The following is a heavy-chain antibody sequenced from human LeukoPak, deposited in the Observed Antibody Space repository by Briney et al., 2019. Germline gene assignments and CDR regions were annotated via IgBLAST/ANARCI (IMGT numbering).Heavy chain of an antibody. Sequence: GGSLRLSCTVSRFTFSSYAMTWVRQAPGKGLEWVSAITASIDTTYYVDSVKGRFTISRDNSQNTLYLQMNSPRAEDTAVYYCAKMRNVLLSNCFDSWGQGTLVTVTS. D-gene: IGHD3-10*01. CDR3: AKMRNVLLSNCFDS. V-gene: IGHV3-23*01. CDR1: RFTFSSYA. CDR2: ITASIDTT. J-gene: IGHJ5*01.